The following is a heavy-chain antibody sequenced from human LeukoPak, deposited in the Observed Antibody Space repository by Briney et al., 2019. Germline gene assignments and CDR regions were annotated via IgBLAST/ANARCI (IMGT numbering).Heavy chain of an antibody. J-gene: IGHJ4*02. Sequence: GGSLRLSCAASGFTFDDYAMHWVRHAPGKGLEWVSGISWNSGSIGYADSVKGRFTISRDNAKNSLYLQMNSLRAEDTALYYCAARSTPDYGDYEDYWGQGTLVTVSS. CDR3: AARSTPDYGDYEDY. V-gene: IGHV3-9*01. CDR1: GFTFDDYA. CDR2: ISWNSGSI. D-gene: IGHD4-17*01.